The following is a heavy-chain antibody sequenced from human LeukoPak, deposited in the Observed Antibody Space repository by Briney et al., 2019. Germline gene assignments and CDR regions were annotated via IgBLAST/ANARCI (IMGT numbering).Heavy chain of an antibody. CDR3: ARGTYYYDSSGLTNWFDP. J-gene: IGHJ5*02. V-gene: IGHV4-39*07. Sequence: PSETLSLTCTVSGGSISSSSYYWGWIRQPPGKGLEWIGSIYYSGTAYYNRSLKSRVTISVDTSKNQFSLKLSSVTAADTAVYYCARGTYYYDSSGLTNWFDPWGQGTLVTVSS. D-gene: IGHD3-22*01. CDR1: GGSISSSSYY. CDR2: IYYSGTA.